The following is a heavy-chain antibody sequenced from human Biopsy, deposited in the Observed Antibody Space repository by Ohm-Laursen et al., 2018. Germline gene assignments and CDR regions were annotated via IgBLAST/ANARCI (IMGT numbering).Heavy chain of an antibody. Sequence: PSDTLSLTCTVSGDSIRNYYWSWIRQAAGKGLEWIGRIYPGGGTIYNPSLKSRVTMSVDTSKNHFSLNLNSVTAADTAVYYCAGIVLGPTNDAFDIWGQGTMVTVSS. V-gene: IGHV4-4*07. J-gene: IGHJ3*02. CDR2: IYPGGGT. CDR1: GDSIRNYY. D-gene: IGHD1-26*01. CDR3: AGIVLGPTNDAFDI.